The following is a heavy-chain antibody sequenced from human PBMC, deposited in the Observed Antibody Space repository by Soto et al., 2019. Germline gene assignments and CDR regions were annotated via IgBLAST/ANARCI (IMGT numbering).Heavy chain of an antibody. CDR3: ARDGDPRNAFWSGPLGGGVFDP. Sequence: QVQLVQSGAEVKKPGSSVNVSCKTSGGTFGNSAVTWVRQAPGQGLEWMGGIVPMFGTANYAQKFQGRLTISAYESTSTAYMELSSLTSDDTAVYYCARDGDPRNAFWSGPLGGGVFDPWGQGTLVTVSS. CDR2: IVPMFGTA. V-gene: IGHV1-69*12. J-gene: IGHJ5*02. D-gene: IGHD3-3*01. CDR1: GGTFGNSA.